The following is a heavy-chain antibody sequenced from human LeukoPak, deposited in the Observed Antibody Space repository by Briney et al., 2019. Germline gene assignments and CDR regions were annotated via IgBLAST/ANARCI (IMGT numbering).Heavy chain of an antibody. CDR2: IYYSGST. Sequence: SETLSLTCTVSGGSISSYYWSWIRQPPGKGLEWIGYIYYSGSTNYNPSLKSRVTISVDTSKNQFSLELSSVTAADTAVYYCARMYHGRFLSWFDPWGQGTLVTVSS. D-gene: IGHD3-3*01. V-gene: IGHV4-59*01. CDR1: GGSISSYY. J-gene: IGHJ5*02. CDR3: ARMYHGRFLSWFDP.